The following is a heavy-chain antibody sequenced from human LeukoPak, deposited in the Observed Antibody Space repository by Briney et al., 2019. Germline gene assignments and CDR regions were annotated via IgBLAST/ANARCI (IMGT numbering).Heavy chain of an antibody. Sequence: SETLSLTCTVSGYSIRSGYYWGWIRQPPGKGLEWIGSIHLSGSTSYNPSLKSRVTISADTFNNQFSLKLSSVTAADTAIYYCARCLGEFTPYDAFNMWGQGTMVTVSS. CDR1: GYSIRSGYY. CDR3: ARCLGEFTPYDAFNM. D-gene: IGHD2-15*01. CDR2: IHLSGST. V-gene: IGHV4-38-2*02. J-gene: IGHJ3*02.